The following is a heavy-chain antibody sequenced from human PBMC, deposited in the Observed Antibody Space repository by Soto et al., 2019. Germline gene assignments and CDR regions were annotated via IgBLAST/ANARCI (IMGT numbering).Heavy chain of an antibody. Sequence: SETLSLTCAVSGYSISSGYYWGWIRQPPGKGLEWIGSIYHSGSTYYIPSLKSRVTISVDTSKNQFSLKLSSVTAADTAVYYCARSPQGDYYGSLVAFDIWGQGTMVTVSS. CDR2: IYHSGST. J-gene: IGHJ3*02. V-gene: IGHV4-38-2*01. D-gene: IGHD3-10*01. CDR3: ARSPQGDYYGSLVAFDI. CDR1: GYSISSGYY.